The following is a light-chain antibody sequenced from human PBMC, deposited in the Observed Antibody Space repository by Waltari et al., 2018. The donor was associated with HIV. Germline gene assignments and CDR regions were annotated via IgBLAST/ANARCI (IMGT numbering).Light chain of an antibody. CDR1: QGVGNL. Sequence: DIQLTQSPSSMSGSVGASVTIICRPGQGVGNLVAWFQQKPGRAPKSLIYAASSLHAGAPSKFSGSGSETHFTLTISSLQPEDFGTYYCQQYKTYPCTFGPGTKVDFK. J-gene: IGKJ3*01. CDR2: AAS. V-gene: IGKV1-16*02. CDR3: QQYKTYPCT.